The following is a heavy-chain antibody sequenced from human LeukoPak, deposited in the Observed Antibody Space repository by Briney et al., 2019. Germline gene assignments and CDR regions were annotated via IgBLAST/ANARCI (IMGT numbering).Heavy chain of an antibody. CDR2: IYYSGST. Sequence: PSETLSLTCTVSGGSISSYYWSWIRQPPGKGLEWIGYIYYSGSTNYNPSLKSRVTISVDTSKNQFSLKLSSVTAADTAVYYCVRGDCSGGSCYLPDYWGQGTLVTVSS. D-gene: IGHD2-15*01. CDR3: VRGDCSGGSCYLPDY. V-gene: IGHV4-59*12. CDR1: GGSISSYY. J-gene: IGHJ4*02.